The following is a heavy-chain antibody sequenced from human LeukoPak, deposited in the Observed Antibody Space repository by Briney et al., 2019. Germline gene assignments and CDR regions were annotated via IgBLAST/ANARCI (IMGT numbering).Heavy chain of an antibody. D-gene: IGHD3-22*01. CDR1: GGTFSSYA. J-gene: IGHJ3*02. V-gene: IGHV1-69*05. CDR3: ASGPPDSSGSLTAFDI. CDR2: IIPIFGTA. Sequence: SVTVSCKASGGTFSSYAISWVRQAPGQGLEWMGGIIPIFGTANYAQKFQGRVTITTDESTSTAYMELSSLRSEDTAVYYCASGPPDSSGSLTAFDIWGQGTMVTVSS.